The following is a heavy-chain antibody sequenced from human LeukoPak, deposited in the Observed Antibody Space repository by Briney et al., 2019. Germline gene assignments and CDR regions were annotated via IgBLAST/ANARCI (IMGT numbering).Heavy chain of an antibody. CDR1: GFTFSGYS. V-gene: IGHV3-7*01. Sequence: QPGGSLRLSCAASGFTFSGYSMSWVRQAPGKGLEWVAHIKQGGSETSYVDSVKGRFTVSRDNAKNSVYLQMNSLRAEDTAVCYCARWRWAQSEFVFWGQGTLVTVSS. CDR3: ARWRWAQSEFVF. J-gene: IGHJ4*02. CDR2: IKQGGSET. D-gene: IGHD5-24*01.